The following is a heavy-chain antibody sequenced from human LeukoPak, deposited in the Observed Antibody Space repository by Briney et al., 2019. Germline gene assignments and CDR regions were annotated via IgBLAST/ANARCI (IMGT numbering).Heavy chain of an antibody. CDR3: ARDHYYDSSGYYSGDAFDI. CDR1: GYTFINYT. CDR2: IRAYNGNT. Sequence: ASVKVSCKASGYTFINYTISWVRQAPGQGLEWMGWIRAYNGNTNYAQELQGRVTMTTDTSTTTAYMELRSLRSDDTAVYYCARDHYYDSSGYYSGDAFDIWGQGTMVTVSS. D-gene: IGHD3-22*01. V-gene: IGHV1-18*01. J-gene: IGHJ3*02.